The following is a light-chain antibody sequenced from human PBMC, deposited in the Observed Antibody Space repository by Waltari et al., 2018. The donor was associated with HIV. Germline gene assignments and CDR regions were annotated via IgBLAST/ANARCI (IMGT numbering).Light chain of an antibody. Sequence: DIVMTQSPHSLALSLGERATINCKSSQSLLYSSKNENFFAWYQQKPGQTPQLLIYSASTRVSGVPDRFSGSGSGTDFTLTINSLQSGDVAVYFCQQYYTTPPTFGQGTRVEIK. CDR1: QSLLYSSKNENF. CDR3: QQYYTTPPT. V-gene: IGKV4-1*01. CDR2: SAS. J-gene: IGKJ1*01.